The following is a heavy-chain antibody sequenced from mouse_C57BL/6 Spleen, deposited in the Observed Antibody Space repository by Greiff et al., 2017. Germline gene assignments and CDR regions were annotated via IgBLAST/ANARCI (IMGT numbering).Heavy chain of an antibody. CDR3: ARWGYDGMDY. V-gene: IGHV1-77*01. D-gene: IGHD2-2*01. CDR1: GYTFTDYY. Sequence: VKLMESGAELVKPGASVKISCKASGYTFTDYYINWVKQRPGQGLAWSGKIGPGSGSTYYNEEFKGKATVTADKSSSTAYMQLSSLTSEDSAVYFCARWGYDGMDYWGQGTSVTVSS. J-gene: IGHJ4*01. CDR2: IGPGSGST.